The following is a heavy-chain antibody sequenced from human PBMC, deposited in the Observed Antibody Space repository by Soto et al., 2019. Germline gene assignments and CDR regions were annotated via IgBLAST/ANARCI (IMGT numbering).Heavy chain of an antibody. J-gene: IGHJ5*02. CDR1: GFTFSSYW. CDR2: IDSDGTST. CDR3: ARVGGYNWFDT. V-gene: IGHV3-74*01. Sequence: GGSLRLSCAGSGFTFSSYWMHWVRQVPGKGLLWVSRIDSDGTSTNYADSVKGRFTIARDNAKNTLYLQMNSLRAEDTGVYYCARVGGYNWFDTWAQGTLVTVSS.